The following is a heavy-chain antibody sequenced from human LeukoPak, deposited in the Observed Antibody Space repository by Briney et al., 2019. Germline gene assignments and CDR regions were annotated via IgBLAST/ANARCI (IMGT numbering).Heavy chain of an antibody. J-gene: IGHJ3*02. CDR2: IYYSGST. CDR1: GGSISSYY. Sequence: SETLSLTCTVSGGSISSYYWSWLRQPPGKGLEWIGYIYYSGSTNYNPSLKSRVTISVDTSKNQFSLKLSSVTAADTAVYYCARDQKDAFDIWGQGTMVTVSS. CDR3: ARDQKDAFDI. V-gene: IGHV4-59*01.